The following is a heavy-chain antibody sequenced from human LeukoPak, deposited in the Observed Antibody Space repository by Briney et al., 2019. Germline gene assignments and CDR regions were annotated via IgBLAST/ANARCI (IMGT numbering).Heavy chain of an antibody. V-gene: IGHV4-61*05. CDR1: GGSIRSSYYY. J-gene: IGHJ6*02. Sequence: SETLSLTCTVSGGSIRSSYYYWGWIRQPPGKGLEWIGYIYYSGSTNYNPSLKSRVTISVDTSKNQFSLKLSSVTAADTAVYYCAGTQGGSEIQLWSNYYYYGMDVWGQGTTVTVSS. D-gene: IGHD5-18*01. CDR3: AGTQGGSEIQLWSNYYYYGMDV. CDR2: IYYSGST.